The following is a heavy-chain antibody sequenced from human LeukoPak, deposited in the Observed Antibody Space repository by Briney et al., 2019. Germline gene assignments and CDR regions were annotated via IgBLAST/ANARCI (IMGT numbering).Heavy chain of an antibody. CDR2: ISYEGSDK. CDR1: GFTFRNYA. V-gene: IGHV3-30-3*01. D-gene: IGHD1-26*01. Sequence: GGSLRLSCTASGFTFRNYAMHWLRQAPGKGLEWVAGISYEGSDKYYADSVKGRFTISRDNAKNSLYLQMNSLRAEDTAVYYCARRGWGELVNAFDIWGQGTMVTVSS. CDR3: ARRGWGELVNAFDI. J-gene: IGHJ3*02.